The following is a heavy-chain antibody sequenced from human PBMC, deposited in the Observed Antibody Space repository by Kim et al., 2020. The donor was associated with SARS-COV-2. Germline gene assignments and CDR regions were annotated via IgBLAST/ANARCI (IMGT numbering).Heavy chain of an antibody. CDR3: ASGIYVDYGQFDP. CDR1: GGSISSYY. D-gene: IGHD4-17*01. Sequence: SETLSLTCTVSGGSISSYYWSWIWQPPGRGLEWIGYINYSGSTNYNPSLKRRVTISVDTSKNQFSLKLSSVTAAETAVYDCASGIYVDYGQFDPWGQGTL. CDR2: INYSGST. J-gene: IGHJ5*02. V-gene: IGHV4-59*01.